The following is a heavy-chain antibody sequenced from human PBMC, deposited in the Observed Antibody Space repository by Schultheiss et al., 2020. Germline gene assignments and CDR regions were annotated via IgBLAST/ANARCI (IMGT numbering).Heavy chain of an antibody. CDR3: ATYRGVGSFRANYWFDS. CDR1: GGSISSYY. V-gene: IGHV4-59*01. CDR2: IYYSGSST. Sequence: SETLSLTCTVSGGSISSYYWSWIRQPPGKGLEWIGYIYYSGSSTYYNPSLKSRVTISIGTSKNQFSLNLSSVTAADTAVYYCATYRGVGSFRANYWFDSWGQGTLVTVSS. J-gene: IGHJ5*01. D-gene: IGHD3-10*01.